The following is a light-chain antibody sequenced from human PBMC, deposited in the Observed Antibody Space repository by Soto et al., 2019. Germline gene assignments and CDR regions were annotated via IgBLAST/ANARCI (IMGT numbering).Light chain of an antibody. J-gene: IGLJ3*02. Sequence: QSALTKPASVSGSPGQSITISCTGTSRDVGSYNLVSWYQQHPGKAPKLMIYEVSKRPSGVSNRFSGSKSGNTASLTISGLQAEDEADYYCCSYAGSSTFWVFGGGTKLTVL. CDR2: EVS. CDR3: CSYAGSSTFWV. CDR1: SRDVGSYNL. V-gene: IGLV2-23*02.